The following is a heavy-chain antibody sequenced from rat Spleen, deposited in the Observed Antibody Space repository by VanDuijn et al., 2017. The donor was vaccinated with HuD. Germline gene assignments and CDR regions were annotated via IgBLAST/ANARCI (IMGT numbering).Heavy chain of an antibody. V-gene: IGHV5-31*01. CDR2: ITNSGGNL. CDR1: GFTFNKYW. D-gene: IGHD1-1*01. Sequence: EVQLMESDGGLVQPGRSLKLSCVASGFTFNKYWMNWIRQAPGKGLEWVASITNSGGNLYYPDSMKGRFTISRDNAQNTLYLQMNSLRSEDTATYYCTRENYYSGDYWGLGVMVIVSS. CDR3: TRENYYSGDY. J-gene: IGHJ2*01.